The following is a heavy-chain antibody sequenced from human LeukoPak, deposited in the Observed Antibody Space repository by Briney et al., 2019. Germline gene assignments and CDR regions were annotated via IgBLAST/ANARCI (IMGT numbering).Heavy chain of an antibody. J-gene: IGHJ6*04. CDR3: AREEVRGGIVSTDYGMDV. CDR2: INSEGTST. Sequence: PGGSLRLSCAASGFTFSSYWMHWVRQAPGKGLVWVSRINSEGTSTSYADSVKGPFTISRDNAKNTLYLQMNSLRVEDTAVYYCAREEVRGGIVSTDYGMDVWGKGTTVTVSS. V-gene: IGHV3-74*01. CDR1: GFTFSSYW. D-gene: IGHD3-10*01.